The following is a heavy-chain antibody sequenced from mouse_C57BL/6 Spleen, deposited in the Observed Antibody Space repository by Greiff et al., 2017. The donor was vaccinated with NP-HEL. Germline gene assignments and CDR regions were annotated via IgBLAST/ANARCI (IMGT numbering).Heavy chain of an antibody. D-gene: IGHD1-1*01. Sequence: EVNVVESGGGLVKPGGSLKLSCAASGFTFSSYAMSWVRQTPEKRLEWVATISDGGSYTYYPDNVKGRFTISRDNAKNNLYLQMSHLKSEDTAMYYCAREGIITTVVAPDYWGQGTTLTVSS. J-gene: IGHJ2*01. CDR2: ISDGGSYT. CDR3: AREGIITTVVAPDY. CDR1: GFTFSSYA. V-gene: IGHV5-4*01.